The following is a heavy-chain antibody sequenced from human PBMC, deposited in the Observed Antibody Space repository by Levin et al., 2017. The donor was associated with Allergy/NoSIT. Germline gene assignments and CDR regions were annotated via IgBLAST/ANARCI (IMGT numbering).Heavy chain of an antibody. D-gene: IGHD6-13*01. CDR2: ISSSSSYI. CDR3: ARMGAAAPDY. V-gene: IGHV3-21*01. Sequence: VASVKVSCAASGFTFSSYSMNWVRQAPGKGLEWVSSISSSSSYIYYADSVKGRFTISRDNAKNSLYLQMNSLRAEDTAVYYCARMGAAAPDYWGQGTLVTVSS. J-gene: IGHJ4*02. CDR1: GFTFSSYS.